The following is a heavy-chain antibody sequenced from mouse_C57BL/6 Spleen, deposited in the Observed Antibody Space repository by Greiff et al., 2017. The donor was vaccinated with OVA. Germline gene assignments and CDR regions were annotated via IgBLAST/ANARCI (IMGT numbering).Heavy chain of an antibody. V-gene: IGHV1-64*01. D-gene: IGHD1-1*01. CDR2: IHPNSGST. Sequence: VQLQQPGAELVKPGASVKLSCKASGYTFTSYWMHWVKQRPGQGLEWIGMIHPNSGSTNYNEKFKSKATLTVDKSSSTAYMQRSSLTSEDSAVYYGARRNGSSYWYFDVWGTGTTVTVSS. CDR3: ARRNGSSYWYFDV. CDR1: GYTFTSYW. J-gene: IGHJ1*03.